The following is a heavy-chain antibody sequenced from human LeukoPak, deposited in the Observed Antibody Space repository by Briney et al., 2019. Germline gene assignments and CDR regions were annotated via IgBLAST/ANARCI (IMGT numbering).Heavy chain of an antibody. CDR3: ARDGGTTVVTPFTFAYRTPNNWFDP. J-gene: IGHJ5*02. CDR1: GFTFSSYA. Sequence: PGGSLRLSCAASGFTFSSYAMHWVRQAPGKGLEWVAVISYDGSNKYYADSVKGRFTISRDNSKNTLYLQMNSLRAEDTAVYYCARDGGTTVVTPFTFAYRTPNNWFDPWGQGTLVTVSS. CDR2: ISYDGSNK. D-gene: IGHD4-23*01. V-gene: IGHV3-30*01.